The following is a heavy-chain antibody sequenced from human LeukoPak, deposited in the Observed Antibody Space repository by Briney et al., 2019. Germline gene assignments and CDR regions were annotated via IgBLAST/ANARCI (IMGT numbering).Heavy chain of an antibody. CDR3: ARTLSGWNTYYFDY. J-gene: IGHJ4*02. Sequence: SETLSLTCTVSNYSIRSGYYWGWLRQPPGKGLEWIGSIYHSGSTYYNPSLKSRVTISVDASKNRFSLRLTVSSADTAVYYCARTLSGWNTYYFDYWGQGTLVTVSS. V-gene: IGHV4-38-2*02. D-gene: IGHD6-19*01. CDR1: NYSIRSGYY. CDR2: IYHSGST.